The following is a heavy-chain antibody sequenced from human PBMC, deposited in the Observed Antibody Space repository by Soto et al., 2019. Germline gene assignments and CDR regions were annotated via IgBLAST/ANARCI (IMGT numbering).Heavy chain of an antibody. CDR3: AREWGPPGRGSAVGYYYHYGMDV. CDR2: IKDDGSEK. V-gene: IGHV3-7*05. J-gene: IGHJ6*02. Sequence: EVQLVESGGGLVQPGGSLRLSCLASEFTFNTYWMNWVRQAPGRGLEWVANIKDDGSEKNYVDSVKGRLTISRDNAKNSLYLHMNSLSGEDTAMYFCAREWGPPGRGSAVGYYYHYGMDVWGQGTTVTVSS. CDR1: EFTFNTYW. D-gene: IGHD6-19*01.